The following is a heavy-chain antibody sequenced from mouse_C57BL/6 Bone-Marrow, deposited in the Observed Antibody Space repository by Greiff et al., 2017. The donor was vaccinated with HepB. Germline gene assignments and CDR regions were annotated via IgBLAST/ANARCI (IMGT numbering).Heavy chain of an antibody. CDR1: GYTFTSYG. Sequence: VKLMESGAELARPGASVKLSCKASGYTFTSYGISWVKQRTGQGLEWIGEIYPRSGNTYYNEKFKGKATLTADKSSSTAYMELRSLTSEDSAVYFCGHDYDAAWFAYWGQGTLVTVSA. CDR2: IYPRSGNT. D-gene: IGHD2-4*01. J-gene: IGHJ3*01. V-gene: IGHV1-81*01. CDR3: GHDYDAAWFAY.